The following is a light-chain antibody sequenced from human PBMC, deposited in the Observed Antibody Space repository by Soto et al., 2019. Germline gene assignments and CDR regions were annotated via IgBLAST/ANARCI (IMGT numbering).Light chain of an antibody. J-gene: IGLJ1*01. CDR2: EVT. Sequence: QSALTQPASVSGSPGQSITISCTGTSSDIGSYDLVSWYQQHPGTAPKLIIYEVTKRPSGVSTRFSGSKSGNTASLTISGLQAVDEADYYCCSCAEFTDVFGTGTTVTVL. CDR1: SSDIGSYDL. CDR3: CSCAEFTDV. V-gene: IGLV2-23*02.